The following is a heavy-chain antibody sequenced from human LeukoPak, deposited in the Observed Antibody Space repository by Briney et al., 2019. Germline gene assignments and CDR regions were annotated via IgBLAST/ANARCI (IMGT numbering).Heavy chain of an antibody. J-gene: IGHJ3*02. V-gene: IGHV1-69*13. CDR3: ARGDQLLYDAFDI. CDR2: IIPIFGIG. Sequence: SVKVSCKASGGNFNNYVINWVRQAPGQGLEWMGGIIPIFGIGNYAQKFQGRVTITADESTRAAYMEVSSLRSEDTAVYYCARGDQLLYDAFDIWGQGTMVTVSS. D-gene: IGHD2-2*02. CDR1: GGNFNNYV.